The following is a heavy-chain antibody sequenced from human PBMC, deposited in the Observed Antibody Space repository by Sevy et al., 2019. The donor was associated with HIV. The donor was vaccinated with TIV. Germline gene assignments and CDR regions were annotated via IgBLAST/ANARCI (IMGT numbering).Heavy chain of an antibody. D-gene: IGHD1-26*01. V-gene: IGHV3-30-3*01. CDR1: GFTFSSYA. CDR3: ARSSGSYSYFDY. J-gene: IGHJ4*02. CDR2: ISYDGSNK. Sequence: GGSLRLSCAASGFTFSSYAMHWVHQAPGKGLEWVAVISYDGSNKYYADSVKGRFTISRDNSKNTLYLQMNSLRAEDTAVYYCARSSGSYSYFDYWGQGTLVTVSS.